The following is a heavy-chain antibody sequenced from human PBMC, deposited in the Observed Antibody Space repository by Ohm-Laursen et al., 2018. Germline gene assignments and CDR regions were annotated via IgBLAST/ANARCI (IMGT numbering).Heavy chain of an antibody. J-gene: IGHJ6*02. Sequence: GSSVKVSCKASGYTFTAYYMHWVRLAPGQGLEWMGWINPKNGDTNYAQKFQGRVTMTRDTSISTAYMEVSRLKSDDTALYYCASPQAADYTISNNYYYGVDVWGQGTSVTVSS. CDR3: ASPQAADYTISNNYYYGVDV. V-gene: IGHV1-2*02. D-gene: IGHD4-11*01. CDR2: INPKNGDT. CDR1: GYTFTAYY.